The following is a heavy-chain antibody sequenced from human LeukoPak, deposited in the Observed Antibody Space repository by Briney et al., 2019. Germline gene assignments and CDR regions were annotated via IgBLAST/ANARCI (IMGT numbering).Heavy chain of an antibody. CDR1: GYTFTTYF. Sequence: EASVKVSCKASGYTFTTYFIHWVRQAPGQGLEWMGIINISSGTTTNAQKFQGRVTMTRDTSTGIVYMELSSLRSDDTAVYYCARGPITTRSHFDYWGQGTLVTVSS. CDR3: ARGPITTRSHFDY. D-gene: IGHD3-22*01. J-gene: IGHJ4*02. CDR2: INISSGTT. V-gene: IGHV1-46*01.